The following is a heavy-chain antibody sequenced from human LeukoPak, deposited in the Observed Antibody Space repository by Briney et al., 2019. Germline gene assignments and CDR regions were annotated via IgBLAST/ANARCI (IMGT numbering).Heavy chain of an antibody. CDR2: IYYSGST. CDR3: ARQRRTAAGPYYYGMDV. J-gene: IGHJ6*02. CDR1: GGSISSYY. V-gene: IGHV4-59*01. D-gene: IGHD6-13*01. Sequence: SETLSLTCTVSGGSISSYYWSWLRQPPGKGLEWIGYIYYSGSTNYNPSLKSRVTVSVDTSKNQFSLKLSSVTAADTAVYYCARQRRTAAGPYYYGMDVWGQGTTVTVSS.